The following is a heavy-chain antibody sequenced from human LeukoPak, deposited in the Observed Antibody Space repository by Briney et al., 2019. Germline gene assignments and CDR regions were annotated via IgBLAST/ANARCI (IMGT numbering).Heavy chain of an antibody. J-gene: IGHJ4*02. CDR3: ATSIAAAGYYFDY. CDR1: GYSFTSYW. D-gene: IGHD6-13*01. V-gene: IGHV5-51*01. CDR2: IYPGDADT. Sequence: GESLKISCKGSGYSFTSYWIGGVRQMPGKGLEWMEIIYPGDADTTYSPYFQTQVTLSVDNSISPAYLQWSSLKPSDPAMYYCATSIAAAGYYFDYWGQGTLVTVSS.